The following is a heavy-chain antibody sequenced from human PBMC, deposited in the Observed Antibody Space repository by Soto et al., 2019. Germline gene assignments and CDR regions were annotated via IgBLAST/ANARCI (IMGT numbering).Heavy chain of an antibody. CDR3: ARHGRIAARPIVSMDV. CDR2: IYPGDSDT. Sequence: VSMRNSCKVSGCSFASYGGGWVVQMTGKGLEWMGIIYPGDSDTRYSPSFQGQVTISADKSISTAYLQWSSLKASDTAMYYCARHGRIAARPIVSMDVWAQATTVTVPS. J-gene: IGHJ6*02. CDR1: GCSFASYG. V-gene: IGHV5-51*01. D-gene: IGHD6-6*01.